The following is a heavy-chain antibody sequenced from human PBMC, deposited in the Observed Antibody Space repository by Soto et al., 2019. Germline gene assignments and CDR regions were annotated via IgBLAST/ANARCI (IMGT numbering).Heavy chain of an antibody. CDR2: ISGSGGST. CDR3: ATHQSGRILWFGESY. D-gene: IGHD3-10*01. Sequence: GGSLRLSCAASGFTFSSYAMSWVRQAPGKGLEWVSAISGSGGSTYYADSVKGRFTISRDNSKNTLYLQMNSLRAEDTAVYYCATHQSGRILWFGESYWGQGTLVTVSS. CDR1: GFTFSSYA. J-gene: IGHJ4*02. V-gene: IGHV3-23*01.